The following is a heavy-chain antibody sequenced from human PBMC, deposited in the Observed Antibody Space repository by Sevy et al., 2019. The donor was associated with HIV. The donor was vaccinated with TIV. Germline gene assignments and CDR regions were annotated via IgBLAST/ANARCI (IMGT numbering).Heavy chain of an antibody. CDR2: ISAYDGNT. CDR3: GTSGYGIRIDY. CDR1: GYTFTSYG. J-gene: IGHJ4*02. D-gene: IGHD3-10*01. Sequence: ASVKVSCKASGYTFTSYGISWVRQAPGQGLEWMGWISAYDGNTNYAQKLQGRVTMTTDTSTSTAYMELRSLRSDDTAVYYCGTSGYGIRIDYWGQGTLVTVSS. V-gene: IGHV1-18*01.